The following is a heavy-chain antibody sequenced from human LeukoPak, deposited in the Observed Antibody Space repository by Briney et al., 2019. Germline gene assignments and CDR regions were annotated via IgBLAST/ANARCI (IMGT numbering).Heavy chain of an antibody. D-gene: IGHD3-3*01. CDR2: IYHSGST. V-gene: IGHV4-38-2*01. J-gene: IGHJ4*02. CDR1: GYSVSSGYY. Sequence: SETLSLTCAVSGYSVSSGYYWGWIRQPPPQALGWPGSIYHSGSTSYNPSLKSRVTISVDTSKNKFSLKLSSVTAADTAVYYCVRTLRSGLRQKSFDYWGQGTLVTVSS. CDR3: VRTLRSGLRQKSFDY.